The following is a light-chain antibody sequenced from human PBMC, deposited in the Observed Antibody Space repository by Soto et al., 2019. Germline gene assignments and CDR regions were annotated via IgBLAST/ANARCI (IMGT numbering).Light chain of an antibody. J-gene: IGKJ2*01. V-gene: IGKV1-6*01. CDR2: GAS. CDR3: LQDYNYPFT. CDR1: QDIRND. Sequence: AIQMTQSPSSLSASVGDRVTITCRASQDIRNDVGWYQQKSGRPPKLLIYGASTLQSGVPSRCSGSRSGTDFTLTISSLQPEDFAAYYRLQDYNYPFTFGQGTKLDIK.